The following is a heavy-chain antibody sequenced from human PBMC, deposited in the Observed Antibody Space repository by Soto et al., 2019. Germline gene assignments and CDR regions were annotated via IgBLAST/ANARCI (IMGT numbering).Heavy chain of an antibody. V-gene: IGHV3-30-3*01. D-gene: IGHD1-1*01. J-gene: IGHJ6*02. CDR2: VSHIDDNK. CDR1: GFTFNLFT. CDR3: ARGNMDV. Sequence: QVQLVESGGGVVQPGRSLRLSCAASGFTFNLFTFKWLRQAPGRGLEWVAVVSHIDDNKYYADSVKGRFTISRDNAKNTLYLQMNSLRPEDTALYYCARGNMDVWGRGTTVTVSS.